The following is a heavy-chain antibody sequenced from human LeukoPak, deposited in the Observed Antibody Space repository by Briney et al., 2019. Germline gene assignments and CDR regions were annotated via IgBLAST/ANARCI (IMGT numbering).Heavy chain of an antibody. CDR2: VKGDGRTT. CDR3: ATGHSYGYDY. J-gene: IGHJ4*02. V-gene: IGHV3-74*01. D-gene: IGHD5-18*01. Sequence: PGGSLRLSCAASGLTFSDFWMHWVRQPPGKGLVWVALVKGDGRTTIYADSVKGRFTISRDNAKNTLYQQMNSLRADDSGVYYCATGHSYGYDYWGQGVLVTASS. CDR1: GLTFSDFW.